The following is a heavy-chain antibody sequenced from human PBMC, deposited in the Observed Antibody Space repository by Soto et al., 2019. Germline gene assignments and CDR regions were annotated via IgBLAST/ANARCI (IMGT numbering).Heavy chain of an antibody. J-gene: IGHJ4*02. CDR2: ISYDGSNK. CDR3: ARDERPVLRYFDWLSGFDY. V-gene: IGHV3-30-3*01. Sequence: GGSLRLSCAASGFTFSSYAMHWVRQAPGKGLEWVAVISYDGSNKYYADSVKGRFTISRDNSKNTRYLQMNSLRAEDTAVYYCARDERPVLRYFDWLSGFDYWGQGTLVTVSS. D-gene: IGHD3-9*01. CDR1: GFTFSSYA.